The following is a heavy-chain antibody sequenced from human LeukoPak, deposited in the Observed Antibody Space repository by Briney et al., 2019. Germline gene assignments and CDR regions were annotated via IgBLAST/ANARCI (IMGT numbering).Heavy chain of an antibody. D-gene: IGHD3-22*01. CDR3: ARAYYDSSGYYRHFDY. V-gene: IGHV4-59*01. J-gene: IGHJ4*02. CDR1: GGSISSYY. Sequence: PSETLSLTCTVSGGSISSYYWSWIRRPPGKGLEWIGSIYYSGSTNYNPSLKSRVTISVDTSKNHFSLKLSSVTAADTATYYCARAYYDSSGYYRHFDYWGQGTLVTVSS. CDR2: IYYSGST.